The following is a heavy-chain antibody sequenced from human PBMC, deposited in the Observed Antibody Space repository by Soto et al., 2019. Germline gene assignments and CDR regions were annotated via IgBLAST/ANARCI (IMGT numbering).Heavy chain of an antibody. Sequence: GGSLRLSCATSGFTFSNYNMNWVRQAPGKGLEWVAYIRSSRTTIHYADSVRGRFTISIDSAKNSLYLQMNSLRAEDTAVYYCASYPIADPEQYNHYGLDVWGQGTTLTASS. D-gene: IGHD6-13*01. CDR3: ASYPIADPEQYNHYGLDV. CDR2: IRSSRTTI. V-gene: IGHV3-48*01. J-gene: IGHJ6*02. CDR1: GFTFSNYN.